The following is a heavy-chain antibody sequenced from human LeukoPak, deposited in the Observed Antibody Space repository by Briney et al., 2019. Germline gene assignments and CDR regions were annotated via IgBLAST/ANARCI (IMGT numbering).Heavy chain of an antibody. D-gene: IGHD3-10*01. V-gene: IGHV3-53*01. CDR3: ARYDGGSGPFDY. J-gene: IGHJ4*02. Sequence: GGSLRLSCAVSGFTVSSNYMSWVRQAPGKGLEWVSVLYSGGNTYYADSVRGRFTISRDNSKNTLYLQMNSLRAEDTAVYYCARYDGGSGPFDYWGQGTLVTVSS. CDR1: GFTVSSNY. CDR2: LYSGGNT.